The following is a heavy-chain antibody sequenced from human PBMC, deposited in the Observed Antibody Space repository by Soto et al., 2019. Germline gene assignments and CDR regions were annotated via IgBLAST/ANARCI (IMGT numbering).Heavy chain of an antibody. CDR3: ARDLHGDYYYYGMDV. CDR2: INAGNGNT. Sequence: GASVKVSCKASGYTFTSYAMHWVRQAPGQRLEWMGWINAGNGNTKYSQKFQGRVTITRDTSASTAYMELSSLRSEDTAVYYCARDLHGDYYYYGMDVWGQGTTVTVSS. D-gene: IGHD4-17*01. CDR1: GYTFTSYA. J-gene: IGHJ6*02. V-gene: IGHV1-3*01.